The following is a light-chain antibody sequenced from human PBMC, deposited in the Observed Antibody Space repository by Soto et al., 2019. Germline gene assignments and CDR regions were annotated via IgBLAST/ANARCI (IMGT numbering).Light chain of an antibody. J-gene: IGLJ1*01. CDR2: DVN. V-gene: IGLV2-8*01. CDR3: SSYAGSNNLYV. CDR1: SSDVGGYNY. Sequence: QSALTQPPSASGSPGQSVTISCTGTSSDVGGYNYVSWYQQHPGKAPKLMIYDVNKRPSGVPDRFSGSKSGNTASLTVSGLKAEDEADYYCSSYAGSNNLYVFGTGTKLTVL.